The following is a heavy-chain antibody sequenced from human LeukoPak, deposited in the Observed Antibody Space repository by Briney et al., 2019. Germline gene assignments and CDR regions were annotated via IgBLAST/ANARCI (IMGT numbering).Heavy chain of an antibody. V-gene: IGHV4-4*07. CDR1: GGSISGYY. D-gene: IGHD3-16*02. CDR3: ARDRYMDV. CDR2: IYTSGST. J-gene: IGHJ6*04. Sequence: SETLSLTCTVSGGSISGYYWSWIRQPAGKGLEWIGRIYTSGSTNYNPSLMSRVIMSVDSSKNQLSQKLSSVTAADTAVYYCARDRYMDVWGKGTTVTVSS.